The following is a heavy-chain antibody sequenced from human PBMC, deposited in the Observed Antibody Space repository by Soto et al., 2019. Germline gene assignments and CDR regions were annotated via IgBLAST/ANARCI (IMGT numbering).Heavy chain of an antibody. J-gene: IGHJ6*03. Sequence: AWSCLPPGTGLEWIGSISYSGNTYYNPSLKSRVTISVDTSKNHFSLKLSSVTAADTAVYYCAMGPRQAYFCSMREYSYCMDVWCTGPTVTGSS. CDR3: AMGPRQAYFCSMREYSYCMDV. V-gene: IGHV4-39*02. D-gene: IGHD3-10*01. CDR2: ISYSGNT.